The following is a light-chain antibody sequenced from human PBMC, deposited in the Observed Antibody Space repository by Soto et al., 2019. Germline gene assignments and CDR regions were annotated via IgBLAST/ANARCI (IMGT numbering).Light chain of an antibody. CDR2: DAS. V-gene: IGKV3-11*01. CDR3: QQRSKWRT. J-gene: IGKJ1*01. CDR1: QSVSGY. Sequence: ENVFTQSPSTVSLSPGERATLSCRASQSVSGYLAWYQQKPGQAPRLPIYDASKRATGIPARFSGSGFGTDFTLTISSLEPEDFAVYYCQQRSKWRTFGQGTKVDIK.